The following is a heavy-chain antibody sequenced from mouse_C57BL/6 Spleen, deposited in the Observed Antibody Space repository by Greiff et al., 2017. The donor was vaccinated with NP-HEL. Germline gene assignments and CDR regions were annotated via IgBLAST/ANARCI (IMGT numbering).Heavy chain of an antibody. CDR1: GFTFTDYY. D-gene: IGHD2-2*01. J-gene: IGHJ2*01. V-gene: IGHV7-3*01. CDR3: ARSRSDGYVYFDY. CDR2: IRNKANGYKT. Sequence: EVKLVESGGGLVQPGGSLSLSCAASGFTFTDYYMSWVSQPPGKALEWLGFIRNKANGYKTEYSASVKGRFTISRDNSQSILYLQMNALIAEDSATYYCARSRSDGYVYFDYWGQGTTLTVSA.